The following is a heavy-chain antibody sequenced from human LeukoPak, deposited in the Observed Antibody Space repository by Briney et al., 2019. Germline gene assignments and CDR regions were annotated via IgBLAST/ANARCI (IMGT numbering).Heavy chain of an antibody. CDR2: INYSGTT. V-gene: IGHV4-59*01. J-gene: IGHJ4*02. CDR1: GGSISSYY. D-gene: IGHD4-17*01. Sequence: SETLSLTCTVSGGSISSYYWSWIRQPPGKGLEWIGYINYSGTTNYNPSLKSRVTISVDTSKNQFSLKLSSVTAADTAVYYCARGATVTHDWGQGTLVTVSS. CDR3: ARGATVTHD.